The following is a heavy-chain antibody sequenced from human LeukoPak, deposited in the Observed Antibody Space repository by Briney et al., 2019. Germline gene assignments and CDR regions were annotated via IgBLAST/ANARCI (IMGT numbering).Heavy chain of an antibody. CDR1: GFTFSNYA. J-gene: IGHJ3*02. CDR3: AAPRRGPHTLMDPRDAFDI. CDR2: IASDGRDK. Sequence: PGRSLRLSCAASGFTFSNYAIHWVRQAPGKGLEWAAVIASDGRDKHHAESVKGRFTISRDNSKSTLYLQTNSLRAEDTAVYYCAAPRRGPHTLMDPRDAFDIWGQGTMVTVSS. D-gene: IGHD5-18*01. V-gene: IGHV3-30*03.